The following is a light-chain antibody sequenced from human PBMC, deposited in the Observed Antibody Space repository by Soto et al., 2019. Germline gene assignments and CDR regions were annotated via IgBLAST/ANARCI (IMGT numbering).Light chain of an antibody. CDR2: AAS. J-gene: IGKJ2*01. CDR3: QLYGGSHMFS. Sequence: EIVLTQSPVTLSLSPGEGGTLSCRASQSISSSYLAWYQQKPGQSPRLLFYAASSRATGVPDRFSGSGSGTDFTLTISRLEPEDFAVYYCQLYGGSHMFSFGQGTKVDIK. CDR1: QSISSSY. V-gene: IGKV3-20*01.